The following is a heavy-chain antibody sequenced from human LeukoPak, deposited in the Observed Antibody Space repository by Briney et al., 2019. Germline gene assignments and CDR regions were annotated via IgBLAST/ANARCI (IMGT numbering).Heavy chain of an antibody. J-gene: IGHJ6*02. D-gene: IGHD3-22*01. CDR3: ARLGYYYDSSGNNQQYMEV. V-gene: IGHV5-10-1*01. Sequence: EESLKISCTGSGYSFTNYWISWVRQMPGKGLEWMGRIDPSDSYTNYSPSFQGHVTISTDKSIRTAYLQWNSLKASDTAMYYCARLGYYYDSSGNNQQYMEVWGQGTTVTVSS. CDR1: GYSFTNYW. CDR2: IDPSDSYT.